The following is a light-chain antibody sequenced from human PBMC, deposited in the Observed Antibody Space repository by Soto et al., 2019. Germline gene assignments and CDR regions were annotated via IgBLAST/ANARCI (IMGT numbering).Light chain of an antibody. CDR1: RSVLYKSNNKNH. Sequence: DIVRTQSPDAPAVSLGERATMNCKCSRSVLYKSNNKNHLAWYQQKPGQPPQLIIYWASTRESGVPERFSGSGSGTDFTLTISSLEAEDVAFYWCQQYFDVPFTFGGGTKVDNK. J-gene: IGKJ4*01. CDR3: QQYFDVPFT. V-gene: IGKV4-1*01. CDR2: WAS.